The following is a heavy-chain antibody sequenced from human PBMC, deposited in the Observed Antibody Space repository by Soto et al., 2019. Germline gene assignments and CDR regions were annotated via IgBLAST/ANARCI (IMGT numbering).Heavy chain of an antibody. D-gene: IGHD4-17*01. CDR1: GFTFSSYG. V-gene: IGHV3-23*01. J-gene: IGHJ2*01. CDR2: ISGSGSST. Sequence: EVQLLESGGNLVQPGKPLRLSCAASGFTFSSYGMSWVRQAPGKGLEWVSAISGSGSSTYYADSVKGRFTIFRDNSQNTLYLQMNRLRAEDTDVYYCAKAGYGVQVAYWNFGLWGRGTLVTVSS. CDR3: AKAGYGVQVAYWNFGL.